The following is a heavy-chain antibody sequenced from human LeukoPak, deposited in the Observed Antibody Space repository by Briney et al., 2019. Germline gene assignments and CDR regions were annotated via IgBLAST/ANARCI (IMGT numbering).Heavy chain of an antibody. Sequence: GGSLRLSCAASGFTFSSYGMHWVRQAPGRGLEWVAFIRYDGSNKYYADSVKGRFTISRDNSKNTLYLQMNSLRAEDTAVYYCAKPRLLPAALLYVWGQGTLVTVSS. CDR3: AKPRLLPAALLYV. J-gene: IGHJ4*02. D-gene: IGHD2-2*01. CDR1: GFTFSSYG. V-gene: IGHV3-30*02. CDR2: IRYDGSNK.